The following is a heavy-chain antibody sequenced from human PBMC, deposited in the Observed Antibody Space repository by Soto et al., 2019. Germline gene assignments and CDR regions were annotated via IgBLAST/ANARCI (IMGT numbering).Heavy chain of an antibody. V-gene: IGHV4-30-2*01. J-gene: IGHJ4*02. CDR3: ARDYGDHSFFFDY. CDR1: GGSISSGGYS. CDR2: IYHSGST. D-gene: IGHD4-17*01. Sequence: SETLSLTCAVSGGSISSGGYSWSWIRQPPGKGLEWIGYIYHSGSTYYNPSLKSRVTISVDRSKNQFSLKLSSVTAADTAVFYCARDYGDHSFFFDYWGQGALVTVSS.